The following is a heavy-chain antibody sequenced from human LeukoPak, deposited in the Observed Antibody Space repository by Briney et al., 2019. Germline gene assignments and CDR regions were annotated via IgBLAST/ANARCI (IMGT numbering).Heavy chain of an antibody. V-gene: IGHV4-59*01. CDR1: GGSISSYY. CDR2: IYYSGST. D-gene: IGHD1-26*01. Sequence: SETLSLTCTVSGGSISSYYWSWIRQPPGKGLEWIGYIYYSGSTNYNPSLKSRVTISVDTSKNQFSLKLSSVTAAGTAVYYCARDRGEWEPQYYFDYWGQGTLVTVSS. J-gene: IGHJ4*02. CDR3: ARDRGEWEPQYYFDY.